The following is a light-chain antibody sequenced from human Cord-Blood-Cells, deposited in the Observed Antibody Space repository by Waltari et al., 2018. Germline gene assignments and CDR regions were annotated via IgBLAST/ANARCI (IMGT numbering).Light chain of an antibody. CDR1: QSVLYSSNNKNY. CDR2: WAS. Sequence: DIVMTQSPDSLAVSLGERATINCKSSQSVLYSSNNKNYLACYQQKPGQPPKLLIYWASTREYGVPDRFSGSGSGTDFTLTISSLQAEDVAVYYCQQYYSTPPTFGQGTKVEIK. CDR3: QQYYSTPPT. V-gene: IGKV4-1*01. J-gene: IGKJ1*01.